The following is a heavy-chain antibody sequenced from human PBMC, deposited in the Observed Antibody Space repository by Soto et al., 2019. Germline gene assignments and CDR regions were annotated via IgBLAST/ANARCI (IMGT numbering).Heavy chain of an antibody. Sequence: SETLSLTCAVSGVSIHNSHSFWAWIRQPPGKGLEFIGSVYYSGGAKYNPSLKSRVTIAVDTSKNQLSLTLNTVTAADTAVYYCGRVIEGATRHNDFDSWGQGTLVTVSS. J-gene: IGHJ5*01. D-gene: IGHD1-1*01. CDR2: VYYSGGA. CDR3: GRVIEGATRHNDFDS. V-gene: IGHV4-39*01. CDR1: GVSIHNSHSF.